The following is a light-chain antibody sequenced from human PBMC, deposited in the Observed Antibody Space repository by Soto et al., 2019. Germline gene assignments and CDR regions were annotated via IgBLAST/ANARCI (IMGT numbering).Light chain of an antibody. CDR1: SSDVGGYDY. CDR2: GVS. V-gene: IGLV2-14*03. CDR3: SSYTSTAAYV. Sequence: QSALTQPASVSGSPGQSITISCTGTSSDVGGYDYVSWHQQHPGKAPKLMIYGVSHRPSGVSNRFSASKSGNTASLTISGLQVEDEADYYCSSYTSTAAYVIGPGTKVTVL. J-gene: IGLJ1*01.